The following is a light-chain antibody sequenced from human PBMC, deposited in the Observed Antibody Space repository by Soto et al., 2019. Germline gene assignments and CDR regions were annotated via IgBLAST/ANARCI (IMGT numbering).Light chain of an antibody. Sequence: EIVLTQSRCTLSLSPGERATLSCRASQSVSSSYLAWYQQKPGQAPRLLIYGASSRATGIPDRFSGSGSGTDFTLTISRLEPEDVAVYYCQQYGSSPRYTFGQGTKLEIK. J-gene: IGKJ2*01. V-gene: IGKV3-20*01. CDR3: QQYGSSPRYT. CDR2: GAS. CDR1: QSVSSSY.